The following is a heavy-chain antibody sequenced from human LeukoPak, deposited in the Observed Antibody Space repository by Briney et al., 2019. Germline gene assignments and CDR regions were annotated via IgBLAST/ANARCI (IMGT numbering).Heavy chain of an antibody. J-gene: IGHJ4*02. CDR2: ISGSGGTT. Sequence: GGSLRLSCVPSGFTFREDAVSRGCEALGKGVERVSSISGSGGTTYYADSVKGRFTISRDNSKNTLYLQMNSLRAEDTAVYYCAKDPYRASSGLVDYWGQGTLVTVSS. V-gene: IGHV3-23*01. CDR1: GFTFREDA. CDR3: AKDPYRASSGLVDY. D-gene: IGHD5-12*01.